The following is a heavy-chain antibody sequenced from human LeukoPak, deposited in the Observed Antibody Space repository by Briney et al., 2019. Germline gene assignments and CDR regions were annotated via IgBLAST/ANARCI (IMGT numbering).Heavy chain of an antibody. CDR2: INHSGRP. V-gene: IGHV4-34*01. CDR1: GGSFSAYY. D-gene: IGHD6-6*01. J-gene: IGHJ6*03. Sequence: SETLFLTFAVYGGSFSAYYWTWIRQPPGKGLEWIGEINHSGRPNSTPSPKSRVTISVDTAKNHFSLELSSVTAADTAVHYCARTGPRVATRPRYYYYYMDVWGKGTPVTVSS. CDR3: ARTGPRVATRPRYYYYYMDV.